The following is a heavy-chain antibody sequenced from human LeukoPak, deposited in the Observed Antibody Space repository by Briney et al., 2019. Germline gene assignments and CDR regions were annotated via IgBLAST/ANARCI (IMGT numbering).Heavy chain of an antibody. CDR2: ISSSSSYI. J-gene: IGHJ5*02. CDR3: ARAHYSSGNWFDP. D-gene: IGHD6-19*01. V-gene: IGHV3-21*01. CDR1: GFTLSSYS. Sequence: VGSLRLSCAASGFTLSSYSMNWVRQAPGTGLEWVSSISSSSSYIYYADSVKGRFTISRDNAKNSLYLQMNSLRAEDTAVYYCARAHYSSGNWFDPWGQGTLVTVSS.